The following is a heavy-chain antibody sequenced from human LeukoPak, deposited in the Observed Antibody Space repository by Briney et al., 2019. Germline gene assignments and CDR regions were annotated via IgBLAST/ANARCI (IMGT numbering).Heavy chain of an antibody. CDR1: GGSLSSYY. Sequence: SETLSLTCTVSGGSLSSYYWSWIRQPPGKGLEWIGYIYYSGSTNYNPSLKSRVTISVDTSKNQFSLKLSSVTAADTAVYYCASGVNGPFSDYWGQGTLVTVSS. CDR3: ASGVNGPFSDY. J-gene: IGHJ4*02. V-gene: IGHV4-59*01. CDR2: IYYSGST.